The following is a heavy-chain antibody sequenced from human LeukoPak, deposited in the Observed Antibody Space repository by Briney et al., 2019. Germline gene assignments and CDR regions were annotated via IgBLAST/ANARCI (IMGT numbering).Heavy chain of an antibody. J-gene: IGHJ3*02. D-gene: IGHD3-22*01. CDR1: GYTFTSYY. Sequence: ASVKVSCXASGYTFTSYYMHWVRQAPGQGLEWMGIINPSGGSTSYAQKFQGRVTMTRDTSTSTVYMELSSLRPEDTAVYYCARDDSSGLNSRAGAFDIWGQGTMVTVSS. V-gene: IGHV1-46*03. CDR2: INPSGGST. CDR3: ARDDSSGLNSRAGAFDI.